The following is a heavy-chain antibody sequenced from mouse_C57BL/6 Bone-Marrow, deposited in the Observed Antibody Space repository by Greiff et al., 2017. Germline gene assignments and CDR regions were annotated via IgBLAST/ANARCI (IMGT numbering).Heavy chain of an antibody. J-gene: IGHJ3*01. D-gene: IGHD3-1*01. Sequence: QVQLQQSGAELARPGASVKLSCKASGYTFTSYGISWVKQRTGQGLEWIGEFYPRSGNPYYNEKFKGKATLTADKSSSTAYMELRSLTSEDSAVYFCARGGYVGTFAYWGQGTLVTVSA. CDR3: ARGGYVGTFAY. CDR2: FYPRSGNP. CDR1: GYTFTSYG. V-gene: IGHV1-81*01.